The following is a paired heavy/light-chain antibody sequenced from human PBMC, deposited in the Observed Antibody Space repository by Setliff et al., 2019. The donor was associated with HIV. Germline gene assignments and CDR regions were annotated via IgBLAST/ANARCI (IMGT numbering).Light chain of an antibody. J-gene: IGKJ1*01. CDR3: QQYNSFPWT. V-gene: IGKV1-5*03. CDR2: KAS. Sequence: DIQMTQSPSTLSASVGDRVNITCRASQSISSWLAWYQQKPGKAPNLLIYKASSLESGVPSGFSGSGSGTEFTLTISSLQPDDFATYYCQQYNSFPWTFGQGTKVEIK. CDR1: QSISSW.
Heavy chain of an antibody. CDR2: IYDNGSP. Sequence: QVQLQESGPGLVKPSETLSLTCTVSGGSISSFYWSWIRQPPGKGLEWIGYIYDNGSPNYNPSLKSRVTIAIDTSKKQFSLKLRSVTAADTAVYYCARRVVVTAIPYWYFDLWGRGTLVTVFS. CDR1: GGSISSFY. D-gene: IGHD2-21*02. J-gene: IGHJ2*01. CDR3: ARRVVVTAIPYWYFDL. V-gene: IGHV4-59*08.